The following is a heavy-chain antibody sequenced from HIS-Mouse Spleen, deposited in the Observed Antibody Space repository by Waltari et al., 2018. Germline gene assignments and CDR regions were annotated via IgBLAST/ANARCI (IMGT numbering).Heavy chain of an antibody. CDR2: IYYSGST. CDR3: AREIPYSSSWYDWYFDL. J-gene: IGHJ2*01. CDR1: GGSFSSSSYY. V-gene: IGHV4-39*07. Sequence: QLQLQESGPGLVKPSETLSLTCTVAGGSFSSSSYYLGWIRQPPGKGLEWIGSIYYSGSTYYNPSLKSRVTISVDTSKNQFSLKLSSVTAADTAVYYCAREIPYSSSWYDWYFDLWGRGTLVTVSS. D-gene: IGHD6-13*01.